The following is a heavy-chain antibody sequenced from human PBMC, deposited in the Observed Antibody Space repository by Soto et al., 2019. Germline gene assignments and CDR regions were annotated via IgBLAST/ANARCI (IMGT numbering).Heavy chain of an antibody. V-gene: IGHV4-59*01. CDR1: GGSISSYY. Sequence: SETLSLTCTVSGGSISSYYWSWIRQPPGKGLEWIGYIYYSGSTNYNPSLKSRVTISVDTSKNQFSLKLSSVTAADTAVYYCARDRDTMVRGGVDYWGQGTLVTVSS. J-gene: IGHJ4*02. CDR2: IYYSGST. D-gene: IGHD3-10*01. CDR3: ARDRDTMVRGGVDY.